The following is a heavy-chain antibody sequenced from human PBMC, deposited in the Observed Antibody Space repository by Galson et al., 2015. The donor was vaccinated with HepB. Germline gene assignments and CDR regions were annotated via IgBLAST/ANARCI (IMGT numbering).Heavy chain of an antibody. D-gene: IGHD4-17*01. Sequence: SLRLSCAASGFAFSRYAMSWVRQAPGKGLEWVSAISGSDDSTYFADSGKGRFSIFRDNSKNTLYLQLNSLRAVDTAVYYCAAHTADGESTFDYWGQGTLVTVSS. CDR2: ISGSDDST. CDR3: AAHTADGESTFDY. CDR1: GFAFSRYA. J-gene: IGHJ4*02. V-gene: IGHV3-23*01.